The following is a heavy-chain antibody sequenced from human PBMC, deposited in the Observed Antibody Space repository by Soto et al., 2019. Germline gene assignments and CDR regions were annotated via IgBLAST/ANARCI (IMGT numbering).Heavy chain of an antibody. CDR2: IWYDGSNK. CDR1: GFTFSSYG. Sequence: QVQLVESGGGVVQPGRSLRLSCAASGFTFSSYGMHWVRQAPGKGLEWVSIIWYDGSNKYYADSVKGRFTISRDNSKNTLYLQMDSLRADDTDVYYCARYTSSTCPDYWGQGTLVTVSS. D-gene: IGHD6-13*01. V-gene: IGHV3-33*01. J-gene: IGHJ4*02. CDR3: ARYTSSTCPDY.